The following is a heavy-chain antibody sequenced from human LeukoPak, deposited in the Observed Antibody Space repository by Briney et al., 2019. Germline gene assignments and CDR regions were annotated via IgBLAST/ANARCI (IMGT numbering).Heavy chain of an antibody. CDR1: GYTFTSYD. Sequence: ASVKVSCKASGYTFTSYDINWVRQATGQGLEWMGWMNPNSGSTGYAQKFQGRVTMTRNTSISTAYMELSSLRSEDTAVYYCARVEMATVSPVFLYWGQGTLVIVSS. CDR2: MNPNSGST. V-gene: IGHV1-8*01. D-gene: IGHD5-24*01. J-gene: IGHJ4*02. CDR3: ARVEMATVSPVFLY.